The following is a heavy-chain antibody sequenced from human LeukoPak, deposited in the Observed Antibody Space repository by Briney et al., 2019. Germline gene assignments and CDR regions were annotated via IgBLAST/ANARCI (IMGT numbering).Heavy chain of an antibody. CDR1: GYTFTSYG. Sequence: SVKVSCKASGYTFTSYGISWVRQAPGQGLEWMGWISAYNGNTNYAQKLQGRVAMTTDTSTSTAYMELRSLRSDDTAVYYCARDVTGYYGSGSSNWGQGTLVTVSS. D-gene: IGHD3-10*01. V-gene: IGHV1-18*01. CDR3: ARDVTGYYGSGSSN. CDR2: ISAYNGNT. J-gene: IGHJ4*02.